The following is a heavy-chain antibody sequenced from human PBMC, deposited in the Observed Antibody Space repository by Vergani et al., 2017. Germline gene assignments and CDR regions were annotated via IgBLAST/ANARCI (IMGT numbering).Heavy chain of an antibody. Sequence: EVQLVESGGGLVQAGGSLRLSCAASGFTFSTYWMHWVRQSPGKGLGWISRTNSDGTSTTYADSVKGRFTISRDNAKNTVYLQMNSLRAEDTAVYYCARMKDRYYSDYWGQGARVTVSS. J-gene: IGHJ4*02. D-gene: IGHD2-21*01. CDR3: ARMKDRYYSDY. CDR1: GFTFSTYW. CDR2: TNSDGTST. V-gene: IGHV3-74*03.